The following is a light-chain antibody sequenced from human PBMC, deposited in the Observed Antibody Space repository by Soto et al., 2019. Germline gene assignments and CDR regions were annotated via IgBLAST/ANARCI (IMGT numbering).Light chain of an antibody. CDR3: QQYYSTPPT. Sequence: DIVMTQSPDSLAVSLGERATINCKSSQSVLYSSNNKNYLAWYQQKPGQPPKLLIYWASTRESGVPDRFSGSGSGPDFPLTISSLQAEDVAVYYCQQYYSTPPTFGQGTKLEIK. J-gene: IGKJ2*01. CDR1: QSVLYSSNNKNY. V-gene: IGKV4-1*01. CDR2: WAS.